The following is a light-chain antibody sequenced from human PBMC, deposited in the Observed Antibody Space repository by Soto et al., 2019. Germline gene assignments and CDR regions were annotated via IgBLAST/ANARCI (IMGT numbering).Light chain of an antibody. Sequence: EIVLTQSPGTLSLSPGERATLSCRASQSVTSSYLAWYQQKPGQAPRLLIYNTSNRATGIPDRFSGSGSGTDFTLTISRLEPEDFAVYYCQQYGSSPWPFGQGTKVDIK. CDR3: QQYGSSPWP. V-gene: IGKV3-20*01. J-gene: IGKJ1*01. CDR2: NTS. CDR1: QSVTSSY.